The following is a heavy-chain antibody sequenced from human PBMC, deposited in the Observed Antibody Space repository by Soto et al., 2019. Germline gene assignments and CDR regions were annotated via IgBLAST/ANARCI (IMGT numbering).Heavy chain of an antibody. CDR3: ARNMDYYYGPGSGNGHGF. J-gene: IGHJ6*02. CDR1: GYTFTSYY. CDR2: INPKFGDT. Sequence: QVQLVQSGAEMKEPGDSVRVSCEASGYTFTSYYIHWVRQAPGQGLEWMGWINPKFGDTTYAQDFQGRVSMTRDMSISTVYMELSRLTSYDTAIYYCARNMDYYYGPGSGNGHGFWGQGTTVTVFS. V-gene: IGHV1-2*02. D-gene: IGHD3-10*01.